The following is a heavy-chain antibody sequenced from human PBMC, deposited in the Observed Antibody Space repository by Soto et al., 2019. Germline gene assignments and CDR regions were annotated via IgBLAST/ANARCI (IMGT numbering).Heavy chain of an antibody. CDR1: GFTVSSNY. V-gene: IGHV3-66*01. J-gene: IGHJ4*02. Sequence: GGSLRLSCAASGFTVSSNYMSWVRQAPGKGLEWVSVIYSGGSTYYADSVKGRFTISRDNSKNTLYLQMNSLRAEDTAVYYCASGRVYGFLEWEYYFDYWGQGTLVTVSS. CDR3: ASGRVYGFLEWEYYFDY. CDR2: IYSGGST. D-gene: IGHD3-3*01.